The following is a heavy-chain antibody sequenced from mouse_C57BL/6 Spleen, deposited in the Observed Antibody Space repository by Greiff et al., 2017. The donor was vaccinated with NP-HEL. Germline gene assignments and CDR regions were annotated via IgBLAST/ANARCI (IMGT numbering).Heavy chain of an antibody. J-gene: IGHJ2*01. CDR1: GYAFSSYW. CDR2: IYPGDGDT. V-gene: IGHV1-80*01. Sequence: VKLMESGAELVKPGASVKISCKASGYAFSSYWMNWVKQRPGKGLEWIGQIYPGDGDTNYNGKFKGKATLTADKSSSTAYMQLSSLTSEDSAVYFCARYYYGRSYFDYWGQGTTLTVSS. CDR3: ARYYYGRSYFDY. D-gene: IGHD1-1*01.